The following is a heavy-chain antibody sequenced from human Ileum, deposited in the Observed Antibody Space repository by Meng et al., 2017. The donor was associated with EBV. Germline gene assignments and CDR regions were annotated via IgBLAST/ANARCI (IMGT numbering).Heavy chain of an antibody. Sequence: QVPVQGLGAGRGKASGTLSLTCAVFDVSIRSSTWWSWVRQPPGKGLEWIGQIYYSGITDYNPYLTSRVTISVDKSRNQVSLKLHSVSAADKAVYFCARHSAYSQGYWGQGTLVTVSS. CDR2: IYYSGIT. J-gene: IGHJ4*02. D-gene: IGHD4-11*01. CDR1: DVSIRSSTW. CDR3: ARHSAYSQGY. V-gene: IGHV4-4*02.